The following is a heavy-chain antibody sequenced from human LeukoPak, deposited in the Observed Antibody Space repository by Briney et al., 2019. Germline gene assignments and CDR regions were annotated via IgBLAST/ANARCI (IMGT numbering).Heavy chain of an antibody. J-gene: IGHJ6*02. CDR2: IIPIFGTA. Sequence: ASVKVSCKASGGTFSGYAISWVRQAPGQGLEWMGGIIPIFGTANYAQKFQGRVTITADESTSTAYMELSSLRSEDTAVYYCARVLQLAWEVYYYYGMDVWGQGTTVTVSS. V-gene: IGHV1-69*13. CDR1: GGTFSGYA. D-gene: IGHD6-6*01. CDR3: ARVLQLAWEVYYYYGMDV.